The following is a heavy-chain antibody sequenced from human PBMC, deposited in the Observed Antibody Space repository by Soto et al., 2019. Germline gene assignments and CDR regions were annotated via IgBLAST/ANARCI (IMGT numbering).Heavy chain of an antibody. CDR2: IYYSGNT. D-gene: IGHD4-17*01. CDR3: ASGLVTTLHY. J-gene: IGHJ4*02. Sequence: SETLSLTCTVSGGSISSYYWSWIRQPPGKGLEWIGYIYYSGNTYYNPSLKSRVTISVDRSKNQFSLKLSSVTAADTAVYYCASGLVTTLHYWGQGTLVTVSS. CDR1: GGSISSYY. V-gene: IGHV4-59*12.